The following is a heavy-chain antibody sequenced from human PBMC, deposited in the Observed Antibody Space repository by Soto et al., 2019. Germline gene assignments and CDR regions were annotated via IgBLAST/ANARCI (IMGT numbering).Heavy chain of an antibody. CDR3: AGDRGNWYFDL. CDR1: GYTFTSYA. Sequence: QVQLVQSGAEVKKPGASVKVYCKASGYTFTSYAMHWVRQAPGQRLEWMGCINAGNGNTKYSQQFQGRVTITRYTSASTAYMELSSLRSEDTAVYYWAGDRGNWYFDLWGRGTLVTVSS. J-gene: IGHJ2*01. V-gene: IGHV1-3*01. CDR2: INAGNGNT.